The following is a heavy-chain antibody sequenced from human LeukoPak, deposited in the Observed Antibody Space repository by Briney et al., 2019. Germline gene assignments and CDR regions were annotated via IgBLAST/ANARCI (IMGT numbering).Heavy chain of an antibody. D-gene: IGHD1-26*01. CDR2: ISWDGGSA. CDR1: GFTFDDYT. J-gene: IGHJ4*02. CDR3: ARTGSSRFDY. Sequence: PGGSLRLSCAASGFTFDDYTMHWVRQAPGKGLEWVSLISWDGGSAYYADSVKGRFTISRDNFKNTLYLQMNSLRVEDTAVYYCARTGSSRFDYWGQGTLVTVSS. V-gene: IGHV3-43*01.